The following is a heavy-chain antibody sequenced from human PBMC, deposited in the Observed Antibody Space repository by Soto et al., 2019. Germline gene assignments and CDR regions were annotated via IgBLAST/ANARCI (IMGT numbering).Heavy chain of an antibody. V-gene: IGHV4-34*01. CDR1: GGSFRGYY. Sequence: QVQLQQWGAGLLKPSETLSLTCAVYGGSFRGYYWSWIRQPPGKGLEWIGEINHSGSTHYNPSLKSRVTISVDTSKNQFSLMLSSVTAADTAVYYCAKTPRFDYWGQGTLVTVSS. CDR3: AKTPRFDY. J-gene: IGHJ4*02. CDR2: INHSGST.